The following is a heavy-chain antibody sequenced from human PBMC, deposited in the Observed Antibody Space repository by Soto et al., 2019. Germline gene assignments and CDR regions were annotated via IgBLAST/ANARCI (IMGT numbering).Heavy chain of an antibody. CDR3: ARDLGTYPDSYFDY. J-gene: IGHJ4*02. CDR1: GFTFNNYG. D-gene: IGHD3-22*01. CDR2: IWYNGSKK. Sequence: QVQLVESGGGVVQPGRSLRLSCAASGFTFNNYGFFWVRQAPGKGLEWVALIWYNGSKKYYADSVKGRFTISRDDSKSTLYLQMNSLRAEDTAMYHCARDLGTYPDSYFDYWGQGTLVTVSS. V-gene: IGHV3-33*01.